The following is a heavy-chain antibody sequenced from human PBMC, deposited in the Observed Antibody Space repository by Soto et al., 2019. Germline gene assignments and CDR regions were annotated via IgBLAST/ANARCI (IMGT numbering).Heavy chain of an antibody. J-gene: IGHJ3*02. D-gene: IGHD2-15*01. CDR3: GRGGYCSGGSCFAFDI. CDR2: ISAYNGNT. V-gene: IGHV1-18*01. Sequence: AAVQVCSKDSDYTYNCYGISWVRQTHRQGLEWMRWISAYNGNTNCAQKLQGRATMTTDTSTNTSYMVLRSLRSDDTVVYYCGRGGYCSGGSCFAFDIWGQGTMVTVSS. CDR1: DYTYNCYG.